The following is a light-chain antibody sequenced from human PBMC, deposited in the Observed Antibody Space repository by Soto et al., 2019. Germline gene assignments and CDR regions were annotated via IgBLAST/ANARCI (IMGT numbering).Light chain of an antibody. Sequence: EMVLTQSPGTLSLSPGERATLSCRASQSVSSSYLAWHQQKPGQAPRLLIYDASNRATGFPARCSGSGSGTDFTLTISSLEPEEFAVYYCQQRSNWQLTFGGGTKVDIK. CDR3: QQRSNWQLT. V-gene: IGKV3D-20*02. J-gene: IGKJ4*01. CDR2: DAS. CDR1: QSVSSSY.